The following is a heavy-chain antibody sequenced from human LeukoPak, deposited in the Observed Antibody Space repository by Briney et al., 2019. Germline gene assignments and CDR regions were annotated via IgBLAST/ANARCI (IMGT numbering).Heavy chain of an antibody. CDR3: ARGLDLGYFQR. CDR1: GFTFSTYD. V-gene: IGHV3-33*01. Sequence: GGSLRLSCIVSGFTFSTYDMHWVRQAPGKGLEWVAVIWSDGCNKYYKDSVKGRFTISRDNLKNTLYLQMNSLRAEDTAVYRCARGLDLGYFQRWGQGTLVTVSS. CDR2: IWSDGCNK. D-gene: IGHD7-27*01. J-gene: IGHJ1*01.